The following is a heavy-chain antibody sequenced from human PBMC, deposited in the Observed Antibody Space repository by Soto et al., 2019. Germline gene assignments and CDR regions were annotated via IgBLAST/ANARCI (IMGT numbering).Heavy chain of an antibody. D-gene: IGHD1-26*01. J-gene: IGHJ6*02. CDR1: GFTFSSYS. CDR3: VRAKYSGDYRYDYYGMDV. Sequence: GGSLRLSCAASGFTFSSYSMNWVRQAPGKGLEWISYISSTTNTIYYADSVKGRFTVSRDNAKNSLYLQMNSLRDEDTAVYYCVRAKYSGDYRYDYYGMDVWGQGTTVTVSS. V-gene: IGHV3-48*02. CDR2: ISSTTNTI.